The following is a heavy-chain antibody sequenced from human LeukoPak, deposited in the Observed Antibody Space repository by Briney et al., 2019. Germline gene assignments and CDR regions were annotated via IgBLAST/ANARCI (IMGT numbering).Heavy chain of an antibody. CDR1: GGSISSYY. J-gene: IGHJ3*02. CDR2: IYYSGST. Sequence: SETLSLTCTVSGGSISSYYWSWIRQPPGKGLEWIGYIYYSGSTNYNPSLKSRVTISVDTSKNQFSLKLSSVTAADTAVYYCARAERITIFGVVIIKVEAFDIWGQGTMVTVSS. D-gene: IGHD3-3*01. V-gene: IGHV4-59*01. CDR3: ARAERITIFGVVIIKVEAFDI.